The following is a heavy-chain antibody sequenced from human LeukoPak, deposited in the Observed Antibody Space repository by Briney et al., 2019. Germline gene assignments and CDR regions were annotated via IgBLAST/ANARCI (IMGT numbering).Heavy chain of an antibody. CDR1: GYHFTRNW. D-gene: IGHD5-12*01. CDR3: AICPHSGRYSWYFDN. CDR2: IFPGDSDT. J-gene: IGHJ4*02. V-gene: IGHV5-51*01. Sequence: GESLKISCKASGYHFTRNWIAWLRHVPGQGLEWMGFIFPGDSDTRYNPSFQGHVTISADKSETTAVLQWASLRASDTAIYYCAICPHSGRYSWYFDNRGQGTQVIVST.